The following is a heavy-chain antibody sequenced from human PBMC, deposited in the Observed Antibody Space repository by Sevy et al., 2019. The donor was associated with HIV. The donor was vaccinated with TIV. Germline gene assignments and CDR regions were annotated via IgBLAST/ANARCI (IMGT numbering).Heavy chain of an antibody. J-gene: IGHJ4*02. CDR2: ISGSGGST. CDR3: ARGDYDYVWGSYLGY. V-gene: IGHV3-23*01. CDR1: GFTFSNYA. D-gene: IGHD3-16*02. Sequence: GGSLRLSCVASGFTFSNYAMTWVRQAPGKGLEWVSAISGSGGSTYYADSVKGRFTISRDNSKNTLYLQMNSLRAEDTAVYYCARGDYDYVWGSYLGYWGQGTLVTVSS.